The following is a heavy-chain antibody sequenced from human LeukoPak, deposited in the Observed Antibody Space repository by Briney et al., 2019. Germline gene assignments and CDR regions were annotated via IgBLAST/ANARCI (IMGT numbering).Heavy chain of an antibody. J-gene: IGHJ6*02. CDR1: GGSISSGGYY. V-gene: IGHV4-31*03. CDR3: ASGYSSSWYFEYYGMDV. D-gene: IGHD6-13*01. Sequence: PSETLSLTCTVSGGSISSGGYYWSWIRQHPGQGLEWIGYIYYSGSTYYNPSLKSRVTISVDTSKNQFSLKLSSVTAADTAVYYCASGYSSSWYFEYYGMDVWGQGTTVTVSS. CDR2: IYYSGST.